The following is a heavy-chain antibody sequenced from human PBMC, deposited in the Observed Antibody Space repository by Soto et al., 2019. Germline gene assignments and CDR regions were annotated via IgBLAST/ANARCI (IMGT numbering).Heavy chain of an antibody. V-gene: IGHV3-23*01. D-gene: IGHD2-21*01. J-gene: IGHJ3*02. CDR2: VTNSGSNT. Sequence: EVQLLESGGGLVQPGGSLRLSCAASGFTFSTYAMTWVRQAPGKGLEWVSSVTNSGSNTYHADAVKGRFTISRDNSKNMLFLQMSSLRAEDTALSYCANDIAATATGDCFDSWGQGTMVTVSS. CDR3: ANDIAATATGDCFDS. CDR1: GFTFSTYA.